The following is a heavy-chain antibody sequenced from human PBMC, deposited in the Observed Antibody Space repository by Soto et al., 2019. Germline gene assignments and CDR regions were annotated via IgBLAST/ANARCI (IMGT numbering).Heavy chain of an antibody. D-gene: IGHD3-16*02. Sequence: PSETLSLTCTVSGGSISSSSYYWGWIRQPPGKGLEWIGIIYYSGSTYYNPSLKSRVTISVDTSKNQFSLKLSSVTAADTAVYYCARQSNYDYIWGSYRHIDYWGQGTLVTVSS. J-gene: IGHJ4*02. CDR2: IYYSGST. CDR1: GGSISSSSYY. CDR3: ARQSNYDYIWGSYRHIDY. V-gene: IGHV4-39*01.